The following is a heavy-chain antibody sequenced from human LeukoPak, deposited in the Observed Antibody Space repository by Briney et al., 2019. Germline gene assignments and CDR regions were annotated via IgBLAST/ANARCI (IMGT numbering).Heavy chain of an antibody. J-gene: IGHJ4*02. CDR3: AKPGYSSSWYRNFDY. CDR1: GFTFSSYE. V-gene: IGHV3-48*03. Sequence: QPGGSLRLSCAASGFTFSSYEMNWVRQAPGKGLEWVSYISSSGSTIYYADSVKGRFTISRDNAKNSLYLQMNSLRAEDTAVYYCAKPGYSSSWYRNFDYWGQGTLVTVSS. CDR2: ISSSGSTI. D-gene: IGHD6-13*01.